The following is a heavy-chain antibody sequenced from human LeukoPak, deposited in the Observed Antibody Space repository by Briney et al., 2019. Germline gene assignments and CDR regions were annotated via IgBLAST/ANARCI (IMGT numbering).Heavy chain of an antibody. CDR2: ISGSGGST. Sequence: GGSLRLSCAASGFTFSSYAMSWVRQAPGKGLEWVSAISGSGGSTYYADSVKGRFTISRDNSKNTLYLQMNSLRAEDTAVYFCAKDILNDYSNYYFDYWGQGTLVTVSS. D-gene: IGHD4-11*01. J-gene: IGHJ4*02. CDR1: GFTFSSYA. CDR3: AKDILNDYSNYYFDY. V-gene: IGHV3-23*01.